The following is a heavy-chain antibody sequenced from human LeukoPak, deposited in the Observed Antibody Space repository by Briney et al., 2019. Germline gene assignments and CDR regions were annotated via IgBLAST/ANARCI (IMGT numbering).Heavy chain of an antibody. CDR2: IYYSGST. V-gene: IGHV4-59*01. D-gene: IGHD3-9*01. J-gene: IGHJ6*03. Sequence: PSETLSLTCAVYGGSISSYYWIWIRQPPGKGLEWIGYIYYSGSTNYNPSLKSRVTISVDTSKNQFSLKLSSVTAADTAVYYCARLTTGYFSSYYYYYMDVWGKGTTVNISS. CDR3: ARLTTGYFSSYYYYYMDV. CDR1: GGSISSYY.